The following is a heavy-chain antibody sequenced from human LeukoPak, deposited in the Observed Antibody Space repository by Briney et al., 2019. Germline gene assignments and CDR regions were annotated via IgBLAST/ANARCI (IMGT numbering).Heavy chain of an antibody. Sequence: PGGSLRLSCAASGFTFSSYSMNWVRQAPGKGLEWVSYISSSSSTIYYADSVKGRFTISRDNAKNSLYLQMNSLRAEDTAVYYCTRRVKGYCSSTSCPGWFDPWGQGTLVTVSS. CDR3: TRRVKGYCSSTSCPGWFDP. CDR1: GFTFSSYS. D-gene: IGHD2-2*01. V-gene: IGHV3-48*01. CDR2: ISSSSSTI. J-gene: IGHJ5*02.